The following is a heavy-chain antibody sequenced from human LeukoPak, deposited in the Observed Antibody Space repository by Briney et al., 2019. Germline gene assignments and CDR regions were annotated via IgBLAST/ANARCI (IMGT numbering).Heavy chain of an antibody. V-gene: IGHV3-30*18. Sequence: PGRSLRLSCAASGFTFGSYGMHWVRQAPGKGLEWVAVISYDGSNKYYADSVKGRFTISRDNSKNTLYLQMNSLRAEDTAVYYCAKDLAPPTMYYYDSSGYYSYWGQGTLVTVSS. CDR1: GFTFGSYG. CDR3: AKDLAPPTMYYYDSSGYYSY. D-gene: IGHD3-22*01. J-gene: IGHJ4*02. CDR2: ISYDGSNK.